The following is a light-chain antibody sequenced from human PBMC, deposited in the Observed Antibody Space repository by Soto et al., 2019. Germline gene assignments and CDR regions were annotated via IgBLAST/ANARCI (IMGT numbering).Light chain of an antibody. J-gene: IGLJ2*01. CDR2: DVS. CDR3: SSYASSSTL. CDR1: SSDVGGYNY. V-gene: IGLV2-14*01. Sequence: LTQPASVSGSPGQSITISCTGTSSDVGGYNYVSWYQQHPGKAPKLMIYDVSNRPSGVSNRFSGPKSGNTASLTISGLQAEDEADYYCSSYASSSTLFGGGTKVTVL.